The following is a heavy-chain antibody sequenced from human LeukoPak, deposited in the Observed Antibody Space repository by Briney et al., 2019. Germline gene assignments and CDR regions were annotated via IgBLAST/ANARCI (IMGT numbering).Heavy chain of an antibody. Sequence: GGSLRLSCSASGFTFSNYAMHWVRQAPGKGLEYVSAISSDGGSAYYADSVKGRFTFSRDNSKSTLYLQMSSLRVEDTAVYYCVRSGRKLWSNSDYWGQGTLVTVSS. CDR2: ISSDGGSA. J-gene: IGHJ4*02. CDR3: VRSGRKLWSNSDY. CDR1: GFTFSNYA. V-gene: IGHV3-64D*06. D-gene: IGHD5-18*01.